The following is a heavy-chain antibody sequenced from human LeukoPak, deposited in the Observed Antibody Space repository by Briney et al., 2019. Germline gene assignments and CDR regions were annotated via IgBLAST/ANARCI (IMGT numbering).Heavy chain of an antibody. CDR2: IYYSGST. D-gene: IGHD4-23*01. J-gene: IGHJ4*02. V-gene: IGHV4-59*08. CDR1: GGSISSYY. Sequence: SETLSLTCTVPGGSISSYYWSWIWEPPGKGLGWIGYIYYSGSTNYNPSLKSRVTISVDTSKNQFSLKLSSVTAADTAVYYCARLRFGGNSYFDYWGQGTLVTVSS. CDR3: ARLRFGGNSYFDY.